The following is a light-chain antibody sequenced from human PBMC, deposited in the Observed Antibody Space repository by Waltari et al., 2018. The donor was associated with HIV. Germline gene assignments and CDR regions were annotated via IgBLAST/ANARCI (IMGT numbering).Light chain of an antibody. Sequence: EILMMQSPATLSASLGIRVTLSCRANQSLGSNVAWYHQRPGQTPRLLAYEASTRAPDIPTRFTGSGSGTKFTLTIISLQSEDFGVYFCQQYSDWPLTFGGGTKVDIK. J-gene: IGKJ4*01. CDR1: QSLGSN. V-gene: IGKV3D-15*01. CDR3: QQYSDWPLT. CDR2: EAS.